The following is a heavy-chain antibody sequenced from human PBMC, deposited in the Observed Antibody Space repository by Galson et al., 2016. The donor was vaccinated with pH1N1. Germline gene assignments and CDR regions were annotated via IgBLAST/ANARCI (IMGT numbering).Heavy chain of an antibody. CDR2: VSYDGSNK. J-gene: IGHJ3*02. Sequence: SLRLSCAASGFTFSDYPMHWVRQTPGKGLECVALVSYDGSNKYYEDSVKGRFTVSRDNSKNTLYLQMNSLSAEDTAVYYCARDPGYYGLGDPFDMWGQGTMVTVSS. CDR3: ARDPGYYGLGDPFDM. CDR1: GFTFSDYP. V-gene: IGHV3-30-3*01. D-gene: IGHD3-3*01.